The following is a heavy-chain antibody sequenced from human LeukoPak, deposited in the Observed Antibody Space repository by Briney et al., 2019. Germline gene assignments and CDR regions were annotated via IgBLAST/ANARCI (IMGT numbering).Heavy chain of an antibody. CDR2: IYYSGST. Sequence: SETLSLTCTVSGGSISSYYWSWIRQPPGKGLEWIGYIYYSGSTNYNPSLKSRVTISVDTSKNQFSLKLSSVTAADTAVYYCARFGAVAGTRVDYWGQGTLVTVSS. J-gene: IGHJ4*02. V-gene: IGHV4-59*01. D-gene: IGHD6-19*01. CDR1: GGSISSYY. CDR3: ARFGAVAGTRVDY.